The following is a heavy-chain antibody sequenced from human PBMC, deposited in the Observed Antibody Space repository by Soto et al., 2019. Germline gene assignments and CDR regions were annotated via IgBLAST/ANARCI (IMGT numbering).Heavy chain of an antibody. Sequence: SVKVSCTASGGTFSSYAISWVRQAPGQGLEWMGGIIPIFGTANYAQKFQGRVTITADESTSTAYMELSSLRSEDTAVYYCARDFVQSQWLPLHYYYYYGMDVWGQGTTVTVSS. D-gene: IGHD6-19*01. CDR1: GGTFSSYA. V-gene: IGHV1-69*13. CDR2: IIPIFGTA. J-gene: IGHJ6*02. CDR3: ARDFVQSQWLPLHYYYYYGMDV.